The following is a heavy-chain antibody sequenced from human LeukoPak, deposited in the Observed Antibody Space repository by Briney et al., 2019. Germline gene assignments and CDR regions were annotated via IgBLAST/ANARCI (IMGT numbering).Heavy chain of an antibody. Sequence: SQTLSLTCAVSGGSISSGGYSWSWIRQPPGKGLEWIGYIYHSGSTYYNPSLKSRVTISVDRSKNQLSLKLSSVTAADTAVYYCARERYGGNSVTAFDIWGQGTMVTVSS. J-gene: IGHJ3*02. CDR3: ARERYGGNSVTAFDI. CDR2: IYHSGST. V-gene: IGHV4-30-2*01. D-gene: IGHD4-23*01. CDR1: GGSISSGGYS.